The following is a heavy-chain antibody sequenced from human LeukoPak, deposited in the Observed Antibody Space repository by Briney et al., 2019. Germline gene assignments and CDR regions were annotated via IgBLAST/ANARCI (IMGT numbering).Heavy chain of an antibody. V-gene: IGHV3-48*04. J-gene: IGHJ6*02. CDR1: GFTFSSYS. CDR3: ARRIAAAGYYYYGMDV. D-gene: IGHD6-13*01. CDR2: ISSSGSTI. Sequence: GGSLRLSCAASGFTFSSYSMNWVRQAPGKGLEWVSYISSSGSTIYYADSVKGRFTISRDNAKNSLYLQMNSLRAEDTAVYYCARRIAAAGYYYYGMDVWGQGTTVTVSS.